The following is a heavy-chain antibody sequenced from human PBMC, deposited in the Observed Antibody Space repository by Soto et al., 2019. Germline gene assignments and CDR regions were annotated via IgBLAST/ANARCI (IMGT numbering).Heavy chain of an antibody. J-gene: IGHJ5*02. V-gene: IGHV1-2*02. D-gene: IGHD2-2*02. Sequence: ESSVKVSFKASGYAFTGDYMHWVRHAPVQGLEWMGWINPNSGGTNYAQKFRGRVTMTRDTSISTAYMELSRLRSDDTAVYYCAGDQVEYCSSTSCYIWFDPWGQGTLVTVSS. CDR2: INPNSGGT. CDR1: GYAFTGDY. CDR3: AGDQVEYCSSTSCYIWFDP.